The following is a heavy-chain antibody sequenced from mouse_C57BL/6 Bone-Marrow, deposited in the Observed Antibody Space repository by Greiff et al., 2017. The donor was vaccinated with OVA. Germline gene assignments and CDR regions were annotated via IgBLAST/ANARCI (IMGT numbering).Heavy chain of an antibody. CDR2: IDPENGDT. V-gene: IGHV14-4*01. J-gene: IGHJ2*01. CDR1: GFNIKDDY. Sequence: EVQLQQSGAELVRPGASVKLSCTASGFNIKDDYMHWVKQRPEQGLEWIGWIDPENGDTEYASKFQGKATITADTSSNTAYLQLSSLTSEDTAVNYCTTGGGDYWGQGTTLTVSS. CDR3: TTGGGDY.